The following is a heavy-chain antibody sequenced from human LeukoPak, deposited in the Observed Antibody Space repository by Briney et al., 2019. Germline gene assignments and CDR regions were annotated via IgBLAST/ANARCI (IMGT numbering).Heavy chain of an antibody. Sequence: PGGSLRLSCVVSGFIFRDYAMSWVRQAPGEGLEWVAGISDNGGGPYYADSLKGRFTISRDNSKNILYLQMNSLRAEDTAVYYCAKEIGRLGVPLYDYWGQGTLVTASS. D-gene: IGHD3/OR15-3a*01. CDR1: GFIFRDYA. CDR3: AKEIGRLGVPLYDY. J-gene: IGHJ4*02. V-gene: IGHV3-23*01. CDR2: ISDNGGGP.